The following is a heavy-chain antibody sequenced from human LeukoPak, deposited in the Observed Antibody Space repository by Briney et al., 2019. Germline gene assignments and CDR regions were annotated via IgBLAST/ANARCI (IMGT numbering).Heavy chain of an antibody. CDR2: IKKTGSET. Sequence: GGSLRLSCAASGFTFNHFWMSWIRQAPGKGLEWVAYIKKTGSETYYVDSVKGRFTITRDNTRNSLFLQMYSLRAEDTAVYYCARDHSYYDFWSGYSDYWGQGTLVTVSS. J-gene: IGHJ4*02. CDR3: ARDHSYYDFWSGYSDY. D-gene: IGHD3-3*01. V-gene: IGHV3-7*01. CDR1: GFTFNHFW.